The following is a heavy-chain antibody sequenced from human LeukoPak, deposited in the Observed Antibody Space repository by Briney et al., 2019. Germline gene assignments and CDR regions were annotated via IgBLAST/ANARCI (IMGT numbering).Heavy chain of an antibody. D-gene: IGHD1-26*01. CDR2: MNPNSGNT. CDR3: AREGVSGSYLEY. V-gene: IGHV1-8*02. CDR1: GYTFTSYD. Sequence: ASVKVSCKASGYTFTSYDINWVRQATGQGLEWMGWMNPNSGNTGYAQKFQDRVTMTRDMSTSTVYMELSSLRSEDTAVYYCAREGVSGSYLEYWGQGTLVTVSS. J-gene: IGHJ4*02.